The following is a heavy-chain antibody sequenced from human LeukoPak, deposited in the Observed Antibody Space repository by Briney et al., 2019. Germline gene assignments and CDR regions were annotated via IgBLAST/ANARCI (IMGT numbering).Heavy chain of an antibody. J-gene: IGHJ3*02. D-gene: IGHD1-7*01. CDR1: GGSISSGGYY. Sequence: PSETLSLTCTVSGGSISSGGYYWSWIRQHLGKGLEWIGYIYYSGSTYYNPSLKSRVTISVDTSKNQFSLKLSSVTAADTAVYYCARVETTTPHAFDIWGQGTMVTVSS. V-gene: IGHV4-31*03. CDR3: ARVETTTPHAFDI. CDR2: IYYSGST.